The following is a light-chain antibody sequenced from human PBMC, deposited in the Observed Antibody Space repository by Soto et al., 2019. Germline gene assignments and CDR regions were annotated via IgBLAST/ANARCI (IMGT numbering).Light chain of an antibody. CDR3: QSYDSSLSGTGGV. CDR1: SSNIGAGYD. CDR2: GNS. V-gene: IGLV1-40*01. J-gene: IGLJ1*01. Sequence: QSVLTQPPSVSGAPGQRVTISCTGSSSNIGAGYDVHWYQQLPGTAPKLLIYGNSNRPSGVPDRFSGSKSGTSASLAITGLQAEDEADYYCQSYDSSLSGTGGVFGTGTKVTVL.